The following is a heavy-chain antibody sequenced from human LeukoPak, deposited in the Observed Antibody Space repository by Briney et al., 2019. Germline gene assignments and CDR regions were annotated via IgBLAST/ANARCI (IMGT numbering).Heavy chain of an antibody. J-gene: IGHJ6*02. V-gene: IGHV4-34*01. CDR3: ARGGYYYSYGMDV. CDR2: INHSGST. Sequence: SETLSLTCAVYGGSFYGGSFSGYYWSWIRQPPEKGLEWIGEINHSGSTNYNPSFKSRVTMSVDTSKNQFSLKLSSVTAADTAVYYCARGGYYYSYGMDVWGQGTTVTVSS. CDR1: GGSFSGYY.